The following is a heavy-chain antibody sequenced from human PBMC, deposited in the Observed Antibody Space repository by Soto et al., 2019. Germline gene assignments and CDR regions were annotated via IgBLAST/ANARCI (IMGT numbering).Heavy chain of an antibody. CDR2: ISSSSSYI. Sequence: EVQLVESGGGLVKPGGSLRLSCAASAFTFSSYSMNWVRQAPGKGLEWVSSISSSSSYIYYADSVKGRFTISRDNAKNSLYLQMNSLRAEDTAVYYCAREEGAAAAGTDYWGQGTLVTVSS. CDR1: AFTFSSYS. CDR3: AREEGAAAAGTDY. J-gene: IGHJ4*02. V-gene: IGHV3-21*01. D-gene: IGHD6-13*01.